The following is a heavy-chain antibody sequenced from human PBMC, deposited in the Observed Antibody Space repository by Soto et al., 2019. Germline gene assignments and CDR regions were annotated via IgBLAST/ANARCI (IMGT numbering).Heavy chain of an antibody. J-gene: IGHJ4*02. D-gene: IGHD6-19*01. V-gene: IGHV1-69*06. CDR3: ARNYSSGWYYFDY. CDR1: GGTFSSYA. Sequence: SVKVSCKASGGTFSSYAISWVRQAPGQGLEWMGGIIPIFGTANYAQKFQGRVTITADKSTSTAYMELSSLRSEDTAVYYCARNYSSGWYYFDYWGQGTLVTVSS. CDR2: IIPIFGTA.